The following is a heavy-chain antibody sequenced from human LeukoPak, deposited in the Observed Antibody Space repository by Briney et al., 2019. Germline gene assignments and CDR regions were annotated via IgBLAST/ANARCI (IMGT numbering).Heavy chain of an antibody. V-gene: IGHV3-30*02. J-gene: IGHJ4*02. D-gene: IGHD6-6*01. CDR3: AKLFGDIAARPGDDY. CDR1: GFTFSSYG. Sequence: GGSLRLSCAASGFTFSSYGMHWVRQAPGKWLEWVAFIRYDGSNKYYADSVKGRFTISRDNSKNTLYLQMNSLRAEDTAVYYCAKLFGDIAARPGDDYWGQGTLVTVSS. CDR2: IRYDGSNK.